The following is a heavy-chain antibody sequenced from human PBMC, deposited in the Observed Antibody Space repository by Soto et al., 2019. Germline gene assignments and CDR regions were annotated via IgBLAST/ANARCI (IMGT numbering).Heavy chain of an antibody. J-gene: IGHJ6*02. CDR1: GFTFSSYA. CDR3: AKDESRLVPYYYYGMDV. V-gene: IGHV3-23*01. CDR2: ISGSGGST. Sequence: GGSLRLSCAASGFTFSSYAMSWVRQAPGKGLEWVSAISGSGGSTYYADSVKGRFTISRDNSKNTLYLQMNSLRAEDTAVYYCAKDESRLVPYYYYGMDVWGQGTTVTVSS. D-gene: IGHD3-16*01.